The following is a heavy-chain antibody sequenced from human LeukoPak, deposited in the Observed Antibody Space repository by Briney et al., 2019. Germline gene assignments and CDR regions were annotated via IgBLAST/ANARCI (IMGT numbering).Heavy chain of an antibody. V-gene: IGHV3-23*01. J-gene: IGHJ6*03. Sequence: GGSLRLSCAASRFTFSSYAMSWVRQAPGKGLEWVSAISGSGGSTYYADSGKGRFTISRDNSKNTLYLQMNRLRAEDTAVYYCEKADYYGSGSYYSFYMDVWGKGTTVTVSS. D-gene: IGHD3-10*01. CDR2: ISGSGGST. CDR3: EKADYYGSGSYYSFYMDV. CDR1: RFTFSSYA.